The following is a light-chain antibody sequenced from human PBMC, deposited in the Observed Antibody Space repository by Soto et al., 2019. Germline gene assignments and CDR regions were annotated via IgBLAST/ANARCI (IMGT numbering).Light chain of an antibody. J-gene: IGLJ2*01. CDR2: EGS. CDR1: SSDVGSYNL. Sequence: QSALTQPASVSGSPGQSITISCTGTSSDVGSYNLVSWYQQHPNKAPKVMIYEGSKRPSGVSNRFSGSKSGNTASLTISGLQAEDEADYYCCSYAGSSTFFVVFGGGTKPTVL. V-gene: IGLV2-23*03. CDR3: CSYAGSSTFFVV.